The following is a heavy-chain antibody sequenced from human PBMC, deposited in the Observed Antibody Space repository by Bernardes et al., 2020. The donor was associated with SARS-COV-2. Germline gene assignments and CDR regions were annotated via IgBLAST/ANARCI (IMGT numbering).Heavy chain of an antibody. CDR2: ISADNGNT. J-gene: IGHJ5*02. CDR3: ATVVVYRYGGGWFDP. Sequence: ASVKVSCKASGYTFTSYGISWVRQAPGQGLEWMGWISADNGNTNYAQKIQGRVTMTTDTSTSTAYMGLRSLRSDDPAVYYCATVVVYRYGGGWFDPWGQGTLVTVSS. D-gene: IGHD5-18*01. V-gene: IGHV1-18*01. CDR1: GYTFTSYG.